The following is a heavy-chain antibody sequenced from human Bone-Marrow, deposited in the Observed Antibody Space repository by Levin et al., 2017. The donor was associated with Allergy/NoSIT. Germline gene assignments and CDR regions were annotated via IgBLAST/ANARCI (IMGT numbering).Heavy chain of an antibody. D-gene: IGHD2-2*01. V-gene: IGHV4-34*01. J-gene: IGHJ4*02. CDR2: INYSGST. CDR3: ARAYGLNCASPSGAGVGDY. Sequence: SQTLSLTCAVYSGSISGYNWIWIRQPPGKGLEWIGQINYSGSTNYNLSLQSRVTMSVDTSENQFSLHLQSVTAADTAVYYCARAYGLNCASPSGAGVGDYWGQGTLVTVSS. CDR1: SGSISGYN.